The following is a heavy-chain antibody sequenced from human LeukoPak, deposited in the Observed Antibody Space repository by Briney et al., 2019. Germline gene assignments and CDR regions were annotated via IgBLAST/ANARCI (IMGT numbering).Heavy chain of an antibody. CDR1: ESILSTYT. V-gene: IGHV3-21*04. Sequence: GGSLRLSCADSESILSTYTVNWVRQAPGRGLEWVSSISPSGSAIFYAGSVKGRFTISRDNAKNSLYLQMNSLRAEDTAVYYCARDVHTTGWYGGGYWGQGTLVTVSS. CDR3: ARDVHTTGWYGGGY. J-gene: IGHJ4*02. D-gene: IGHD6-19*01. CDR2: ISPSGSAI.